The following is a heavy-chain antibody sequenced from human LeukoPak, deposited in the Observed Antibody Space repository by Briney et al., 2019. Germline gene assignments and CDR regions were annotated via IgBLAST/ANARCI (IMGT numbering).Heavy chain of an antibody. V-gene: IGHV3-21*01. CDR3: ARDRLLEDRDYSYSYYMDA. Sequence: PGGALRLSCAASGFTFSTYTVNWVRQAPGKGLEGVSSISSSSSYIYYADSVKGRFTISRDNAKNSLHLQMKRLEAEGTGVYHTARDRLLEDRDYSYSYYMDAWGTGTTVTGSS. J-gene: IGHJ6*03. D-gene: IGHD1-1*01. CDR2: ISSSSSYI. CDR1: GFTFSTYT.